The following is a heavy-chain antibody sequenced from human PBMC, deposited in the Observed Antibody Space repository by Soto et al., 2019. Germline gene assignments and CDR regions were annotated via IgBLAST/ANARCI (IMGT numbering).Heavy chain of an antibody. D-gene: IGHD2-15*01. Sequence: EVHLVESGGGLVQPGRSLRLSCAASGFTFDDYAMHWVRRVPGKGLEWVSSISWNSNIIGYADSVEGSFTISRDNAKNSLYLQMNSLRPEDTAFYYCAKGGPDAFCSGGRCYFDYWGQGILVTVSS. CDR2: ISWNSNII. J-gene: IGHJ4*02. CDR3: AKGGPDAFCSGGRCYFDY. CDR1: GFTFDDYA. V-gene: IGHV3-9*01.